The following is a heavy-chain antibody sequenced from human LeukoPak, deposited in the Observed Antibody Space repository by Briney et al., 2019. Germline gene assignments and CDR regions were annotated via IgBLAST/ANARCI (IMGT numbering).Heavy chain of an antibody. D-gene: IGHD4-23*01. CDR2: IYYSGIT. V-gene: IGHV4-59*01. CDR3: ARPYGGNRGAFDI. CDR1: GGSISSYY. J-gene: IGHJ3*02. Sequence: PSETLSLTCSVSGGSISSYYWSWIRQPPGKGLEWIGYIYYSGITNYNPSLKSRLTLSVDTSKNQFSLKLSSVTAADTAMYYCARPYGGNRGAFDIWGQGTMVTVSS.